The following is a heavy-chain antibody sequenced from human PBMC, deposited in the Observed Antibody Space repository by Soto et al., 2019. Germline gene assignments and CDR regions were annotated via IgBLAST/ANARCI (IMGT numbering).Heavy chain of an antibody. J-gene: IGHJ6*02. CDR1: GGTFSSYA. Sequence: SVKVSCKASGGTFSSYAISWVRQAPGQGLEWMGGIIPILGTANYAQKFQGRVTITADESTSTAYMELSSLRSEDTAVYYCAIKRGIPLQYGMDVWGQGTTVTVSS. CDR2: IIPILGTA. CDR3: AIKRGIPLQYGMDV. V-gene: IGHV1-69*13. D-gene: IGHD6-13*01.